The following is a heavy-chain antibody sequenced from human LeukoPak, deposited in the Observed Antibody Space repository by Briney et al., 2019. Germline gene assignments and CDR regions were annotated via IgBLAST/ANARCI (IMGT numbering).Heavy chain of an antibody. CDR3: ARDRGCCSGGSCYDYYYYMDV. D-gene: IGHD2-15*01. CDR1: GYTFTGYH. CDR2: INPNSGGT. J-gene: IGHJ6*03. V-gene: IGHV1-2*06. Sequence: ASVKVSCKASGYTFTGYHMHWVRQAPGQGLEWMGRINPNSGGTNYAQKFQGRVTMTRDTSISTAYMELSRLRSDDTAVYYCARDRGCCSGGSCYDYYYYMDVWGKGTTVTVSS.